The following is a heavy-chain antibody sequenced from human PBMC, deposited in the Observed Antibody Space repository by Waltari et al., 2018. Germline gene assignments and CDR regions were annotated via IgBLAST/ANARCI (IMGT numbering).Heavy chain of an antibody. D-gene: IGHD2-21*02. Sequence: QVQLVQSGAEVKKPGASVRVSCKTSGYTFTGYYMHWVRQAPGQGLEWMGWINPINPDTRFARKFQGRVTLTRDTSISTVYMELSALRSDDTAIYYCVRDDACGGDCVGKYWGQGSLVTVSS. J-gene: IGHJ4*02. V-gene: IGHV1-2*02. CDR1: GYTFTGYY. CDR2: INPINPDT. CDR3: VRDDACGGDCVGKY.